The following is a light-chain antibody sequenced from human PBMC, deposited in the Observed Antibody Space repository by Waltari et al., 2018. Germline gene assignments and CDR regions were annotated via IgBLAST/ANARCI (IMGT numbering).Light chain of an antibody. V-gene: IGLV2-23*02. CDR3: YSSAMSAFVV. CDR2: EVT. J-gene: IGLJ3*02. CDR1: SSDLGSYNF. Sequence: QSALTQPASVSGSPGQSITISCTGPSSDLGSYNFFSWYQQHPGKAPKLILYEVTKRPSGVSDRFSGSKSGNTASLTISGLQAEDDADYYCYSSAMSAFVVFGGGTKLTVL.